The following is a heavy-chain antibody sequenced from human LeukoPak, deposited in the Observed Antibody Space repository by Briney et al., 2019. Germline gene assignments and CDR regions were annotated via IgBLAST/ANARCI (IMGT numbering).Heavy chain of an antibody. V-gene: IGHV1-2*06. Sequence: ASVKVSCKASGYTFTGYYMHWVRQAPGQGLEWMGRINPNSGGTNYAQKFQGRVTMTGDTSISTAYMELSRLRSDDTAVYYCARELDIVAPKTDYWGQGTLVTVSS. CDR1: GYTFTGYY. CDR2: INPNSGGT. J-gene: IGHJ4*02. CDR3: ARELDIVAPKTDY. D-gene: IGHD5-12*01.